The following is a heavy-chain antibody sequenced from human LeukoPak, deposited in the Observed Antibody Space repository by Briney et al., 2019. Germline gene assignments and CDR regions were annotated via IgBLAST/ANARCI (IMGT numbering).Heavy chain of an antibody. V-gene: IGHV6-1*01. CDR3: AREGIAAAGTLSPDY. CDR1: GDSVSSNSAA. J-gene: IGHJ4*02. CDR2: TYYRSKWYN. D-gene: IGHD6-13*01. Sequence: SQTLSLTCAISGDSVSSNSAAWNWIRESPSRGLEWLGRTYYRSKWYNDYAVSVKSRITINPDTSKNQFSLQLNSVTPEDTAVYYCAREGIAAAGTLSPDYWGQGTLVTVSS.